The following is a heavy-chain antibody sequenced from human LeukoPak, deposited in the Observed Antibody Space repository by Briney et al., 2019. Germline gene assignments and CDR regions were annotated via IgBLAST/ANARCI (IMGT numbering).Heavy chain of an antibody. CDR2: INHNGNVN. Sequence: HPGGSLRLSCAASGFTFSSYWMNWARQAPGKGLEWVASINHNGNVNYYVDSVKGRFTISRDNAKNSLYLQMSNLRAEDTAVYYCAKDETEVAATLSDYWGQGTLVTVSS. CDR3: AKDETEVAATLSDY. D-gene: IGHD2-15*01. CDR1: GFTFSSYW. J-gene: IGHJ4*02. V-gene: IGHV3-7*03.